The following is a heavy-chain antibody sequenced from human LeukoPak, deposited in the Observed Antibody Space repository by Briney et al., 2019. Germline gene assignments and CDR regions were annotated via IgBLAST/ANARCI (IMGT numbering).Heavy chain of an antibody. J-gene: IGHJ6*03. V-gene: IGHV3-53*01. CDR2: IYSGGST. CDR3: ARTHPYYYYMDV. CDR1: GFTFSSNY. Sequence: GGSLRLSCAASGFTFSSNYMSWVRQAPGKGLEWVSVIYSGGSTYYADSVKGRFTISRDNSKNTLYLQMNSLRAEDTAVYYCARTHPYYYYMDVSGKGTTVTVSS.